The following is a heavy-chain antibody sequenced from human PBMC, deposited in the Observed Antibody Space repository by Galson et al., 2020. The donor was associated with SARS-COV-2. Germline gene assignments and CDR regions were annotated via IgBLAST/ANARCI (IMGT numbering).Heavy chain of an antibody. V-gene: IGHV1-24*01. D-gene: IGHD3-10*01. CDR2: FDPEDGET. Sequence: ASVKVSCKVSGYTLTELSMHWVRQAPGKGLEWMGGFDPEDGETIYAQKFQGRVTMTEDTSTDTAYMELSSLRSEDTAVYYCATAPSVRGFSGSYVPARAVYYDGMDVWGQWTTVTVSS. J-gene: IGHJ6*02. CDR1: GYTLTELS. CDR3: ATAPSVRGFSGSYVPARAVYYDGMDV.